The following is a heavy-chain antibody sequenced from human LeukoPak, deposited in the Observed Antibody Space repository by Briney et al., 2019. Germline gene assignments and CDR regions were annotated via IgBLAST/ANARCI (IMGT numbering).Heavy chain of an antibody. Sequence: WWSWVRQPPGKGLEWMGIIYPGDSDTRYSPSFQGQVTISVDKSISTAYLQWSNLKASDTAMYYCARRVPTPYCSGTSCYFYGLDVWGQGTTVTVSS. CDR3: ARRVPTPYCSGTSCYFYGLDV. D-gene: IGHD2-2*01. V-gene: IGHV5-51*01. J-gene: IGHJ6*02. CDR1: W. CDR2: IYPGDSDT.